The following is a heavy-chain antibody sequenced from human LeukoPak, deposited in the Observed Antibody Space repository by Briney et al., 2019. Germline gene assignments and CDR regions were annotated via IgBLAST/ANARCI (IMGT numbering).Heavy chain of an antibody. CDR1: GFTFRSYE. Sequence: GGSLRLSCAASGFTFRSYEMKLVRQAPGKGLGWVSYISSSGSNIYYADSVRGRFTISKDNAKNSLYLKMNSLRAEDTAVYYCAELGITMIGGVWGKGTTVTISS. CDR3: AELGITMIGGV. CDR2: ISSSGSNI. V-gene: IGHV3-48*03. D-gene: IGHD3-10*02. J-gene: IGHJ6*04.